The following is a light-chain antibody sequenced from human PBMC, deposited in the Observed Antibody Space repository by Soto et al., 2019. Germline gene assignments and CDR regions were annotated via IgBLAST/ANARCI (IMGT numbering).Light chain of an antibody. J-gene: IGKJ1*01. Sequence: DFVMPQSPLSLPFTLGQPSSISCRSRQSLLHSYGITYLSWFQQRPGQSPRRRIDEVSDRDSGVPDRLGGIGSGTDFNLEISRVEAVDVGESYGMPGTHWPLKFGKRTEV. CDR3: MPGTHWPLK. CDR2: EVS. CDR1: QSLLHSYGITY. V-gene: IGKV2-30*02.